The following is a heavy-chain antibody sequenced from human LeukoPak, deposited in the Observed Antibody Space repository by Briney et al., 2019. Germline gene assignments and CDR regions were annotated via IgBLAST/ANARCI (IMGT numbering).Heavy chain of an antibody. CDR3: ARDIGSSGFNLDY. J-gene: IGHJ4*02. CDR1: GFTFSTHG. D-gene: IGHD5-24*01. CDR2: IWHDGGRK. Sequence: GGSLRLSCVVSGFTFSTHGFHWVRQAPSKGLEWVSVIWHDGGRKEYADSVSGRFTISRDNSNLYLQMNSLRAEDTAIYYCARDIGSSGFNLDYWGQGTPVTVSS. V-gene: IGHV3-33*01.